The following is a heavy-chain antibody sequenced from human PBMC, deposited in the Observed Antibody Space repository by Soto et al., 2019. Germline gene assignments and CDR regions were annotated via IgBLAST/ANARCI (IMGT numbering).Heavy chain of an antibody. Sequence: PAESLKLSCKTSGYSFTSYWIGWVLQVAGKGLEWMGIIYPGDSNTRYSPSFQGQVTISADKSITTAYLQWSSLKASDTAIYYCARSRTYGGNSFDYWGQGDLVTVSS. V-gene: IGHV5-51*01. CDR3: ARSRTYGGNSFDY. J-gene: IGHJ4*02. CDR1: GYSFTSYW. D-gene: IGHD2-15*01. CDR2: IYPGDSNT.